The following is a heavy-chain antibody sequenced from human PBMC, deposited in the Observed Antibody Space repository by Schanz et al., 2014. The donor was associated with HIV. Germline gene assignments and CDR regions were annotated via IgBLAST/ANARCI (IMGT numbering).Heavy chain of an antibody. D-gene: IGHD2-21*01. J-gene: IGHJ4*02. CDR3: ARDDVLDSLAS. V-gene: IGHV1-69*13. Sequence: QVQLQQSGAEVKKPGSSVTVSCTASGDGFTTRTISWLRQAPGHALEWMGGIIPIFGAAKNAPKFQGRVTITADESTSTAYMELTGLNPEDTAIYYCARDDVLDSLASRGQGTLVTVSS. CDR1: GDGFTTRT. CDR2: IIPIFGAA.